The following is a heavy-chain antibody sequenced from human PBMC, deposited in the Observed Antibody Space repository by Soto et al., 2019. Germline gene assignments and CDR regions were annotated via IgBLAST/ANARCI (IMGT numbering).Heavy chain of an antibody. CDR3: ARDPTSCSGGRCNSVGWFDP. J-gene: IGHJ5*02. V-gene: IGHV3-30-3*01. Sequence: QVQLVESGGGVVQPGRSLRLSCAASGFTFIAYSMHWVRQAPGKGLEWLAVISFDGSEKHYAHSVKGRCTISRDNSNNTRYLQMNSLRDDDTSIYYCARDPTSCSGGRCNSVGWFDPWGQGTLVIVSS. D-gene: IGHD2-15*01. CDR2: ISFDGSEK. CDR1: GFTFIAYS.